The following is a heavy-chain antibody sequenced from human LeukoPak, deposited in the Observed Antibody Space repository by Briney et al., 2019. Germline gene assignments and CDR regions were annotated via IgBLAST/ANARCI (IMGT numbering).Heavy chain of an antibody. V-gene: IGHV4-38-2*02. J-gene: IGHJ4*02. Sequence: PSETLSLTCTVSGYSISSGYYWGWIRQPPGKGLEWIGSIYHSGSTYYNPSLKSRVTISVDTSKNHFSLKLSSVTAADTAVYYCARVWGGYGYLYYWGQGTLVTVSS. CDR3: ARVWGGYGYLYY. CDR1: GYSISSGYY. CDR2: IYHSGST. D-gene: IGHD5-18*01.